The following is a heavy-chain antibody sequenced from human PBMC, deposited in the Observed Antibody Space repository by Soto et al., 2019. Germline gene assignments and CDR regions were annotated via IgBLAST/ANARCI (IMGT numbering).Heavy chain of an antibody. D-gene: IGHD6-13*01. V-gene: IGHV1-18*01. CDR3: ARGLGIATGHDY. Sequence: QVQLVQSGAEVKKPGASVKVSCKASGYTFSDYGIGWVRQAPGQGLEWMGWISGYNGNTNYAQQIQGRVTMTRDTSTSTAHMELRSLRSDDTAVYYCARGLGIATGHDYWGQGTLVTVSS. J-gene: IGHJ4*02. CDR2: ISGYNGNT. CDR1: GYTFSDYG.